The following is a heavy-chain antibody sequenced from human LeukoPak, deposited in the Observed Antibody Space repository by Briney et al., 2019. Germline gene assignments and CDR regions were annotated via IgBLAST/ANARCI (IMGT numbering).Heavy chain of an antibody. J-gene: IGHJ4*02. CDR3: ARGSRYDFDY. Sequence: SETLSLTCTLSGGSISRYYWSWIRRPAGGGLEWIGRIYTSGSTNYDPSLKSRVTMSVDTSKNQFSLKLSSVTAADTAVYYCARGSRYDFDYWGQGTLVTVSS. D-gene: IGHD1-26*01. V-gene: IGHV4-4*07. CDR2: IYTSGST. CDR1: GGSISRYY.